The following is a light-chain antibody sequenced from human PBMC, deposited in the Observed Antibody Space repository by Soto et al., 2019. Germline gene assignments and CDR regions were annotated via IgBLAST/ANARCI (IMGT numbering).Light chain of an antibody. CDR1: SGSIASNY. CDR2: EDN. CDR3: QSYDSSNHRV. V-gene: IGLV6-57*03. Sequence: NFMLTQPHSVSEPPGKTVTISCTRSSGSIASNYVQWYQQRPGSAPTTVIYEDNQRPSGVPDRFSGSIDSSSNSASLTISGLKTEDEADYYCQSYDSSNHRVFGGGTKVNVL. J-gene: IGLJ3*02.